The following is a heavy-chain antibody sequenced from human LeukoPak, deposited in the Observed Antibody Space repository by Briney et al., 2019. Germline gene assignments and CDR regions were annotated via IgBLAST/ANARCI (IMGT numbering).Heavy chain of an antibody. Sequence: LETLSLTCTVSGGSISIYYWSSIRQPPGKGLEWIGYIYYSGSTNYNPSLKSRVTISVDTSKNQFSLKLSSVAAADTAVYYCASYGDSGNYWGQGTLVTVSS. J-gene: IGHJ4*02. D-gene: IGHD4-17*01. CDR1: GGSISIYY. CDR3: ASYGDSGNY. V-gene: IGHV4-59*01. CDR2: IYYSGST.